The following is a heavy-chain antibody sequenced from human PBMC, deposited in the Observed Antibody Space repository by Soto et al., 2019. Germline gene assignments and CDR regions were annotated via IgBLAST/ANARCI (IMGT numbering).Heavy chain of an antibody. CDR1: GLNFNNYA. V-gene: IGHV3-23*01. Sequence: GGSLRLSCAASGLNFNNYALGWVRQAPGKGLEWVSGMSGSGASTFYADSVKGRFTISKDTSKSTLYLQMNSLRPDDTAVYYCEATFHSGWQPSWFYPWAQGTLVTVS. CDR2: MSGSGAST. CDR3: EATFHSGWQPSWFYP. J-gene: IGHJ5*02. D-gene: IGHD6-19*01.